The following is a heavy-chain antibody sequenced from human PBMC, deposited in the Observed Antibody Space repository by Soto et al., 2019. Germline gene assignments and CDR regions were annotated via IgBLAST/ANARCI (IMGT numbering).Heavy chain of an antibody. CDR2: ISGSGGST. J-gene: IGHJ4*02. V-gene: IGHV3-23*01. CDR1: GFTFSSYA. Sequence: EVQLLESGGGLVQPGGSLRLSCAASGFTFSSYAMSWVRQAPGKGLEWVSAISGSGGSTYYADSVKGRFTISRDNSKNTLYLQMNSLRAEDTAVYYCAKDGAGGGLLWFGELLSPVDYWGQGTLVTVSS. D-gene: IGHD3-10*01. CDR3: AKDGAGGGLLWFGELLSPVDY.